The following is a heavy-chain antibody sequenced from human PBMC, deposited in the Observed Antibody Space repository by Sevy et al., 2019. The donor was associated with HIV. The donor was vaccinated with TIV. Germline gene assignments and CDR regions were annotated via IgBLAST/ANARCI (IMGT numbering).Heavy chain of an antibody. CDR1: VASVSSGKYY. Sequence: SETMSLTCNVSVASVSSGKYYWTWIRQPPGQDLEWIGHVSYSGKTNYNPSLKSRVTISEDTSKNQFSLSLNSMTAADTATYYCAREIYFYENSGFYYFDSWGLGILVTVSS. CDR3: AREIYFYENSGFYYFDS. J-gene: IGHJ4*02. V-gene: IGHV4-61*01. D-gene: IGHD3-22*01. CDR2: VSYSGKT.